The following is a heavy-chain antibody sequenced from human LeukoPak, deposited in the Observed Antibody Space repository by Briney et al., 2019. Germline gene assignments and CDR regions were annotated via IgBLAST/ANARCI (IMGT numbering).Heavy chain of an antibody. J-gene: IGHJ4*02. CDR3: ARVFHVGWYDY. CDR2: IYHSGST. D-gene: IGHD6-19*01. Sequence: SETLSLTCTVSGDSISSYYWSWIRQPPGKGLEWIGEIYHSGSTYYNPSLKSRVTISVDTSKNQFSLKLTSVTAADTAVYYCARVFHVGWYDYWGQGTLVTVSS. V-gene: IGHV4-59*12. CDR1: GDSISSYY.